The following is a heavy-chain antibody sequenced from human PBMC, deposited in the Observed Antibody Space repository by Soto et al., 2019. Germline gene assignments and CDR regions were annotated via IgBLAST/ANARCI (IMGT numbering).Heavy chain of an antibody. CDR1: GFTFSSYG. CDR2: ISYDGSNK. J-gene: IGHJ6*02. D-gene: IGHD1-26*01. V-gene: IGHV3-30*18. Sequence: GGSLRLSCAASGFTFSSYGMHWVRQAPGKGLEWVAVISYDGSNKYYADSVKGRFTISRDNSKNTLYLQMNSLRAEDTAVYYCAKDSVGYYYYYYGMDVWGQGTTVTV. CDR3: AKDSVGYYYYYYGMDV.